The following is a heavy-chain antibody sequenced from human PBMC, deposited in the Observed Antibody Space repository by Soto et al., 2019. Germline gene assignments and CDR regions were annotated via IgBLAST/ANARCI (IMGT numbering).Heavy chain of an antibody. J-gene: IGHJ6*02. D-gene: IGHD5-12*01. Sequence: QVQLVESGGGVVQPGRSLRLSCEASGFTFSSYGMHWVRQAPGQGLEWVAVISDDGSNKYYADSVKGRFTISRDNSKNTLYMQMNSLRAEDTAVYYCAKEDSGQTGWYQGYYGMDVWGQGTTVTVSS. CDR1: GFTFSSYG. V-gene: IGHV3-30*18. CDR3: AKEDSGQTGWYQGYYGMDV. CDR2: ISDDGSNK.